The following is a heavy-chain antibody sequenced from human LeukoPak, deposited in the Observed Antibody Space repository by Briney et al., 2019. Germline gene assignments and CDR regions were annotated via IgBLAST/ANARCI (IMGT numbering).Heavy chain of an antibody. CDR2: INPSGGST. Sequence: ASVKVSCKASGYTFTSYYMHWVRQAPGQELEWMGIINPSGGSTSYAQKFQGRVTMTRDTSTSTVYMELSSLRSEDTAVYYCARGPVTYYDILTPRAFDYWGQGTLVTVSS. D-gene: IGHD3-9*01. J-gene: IGHJ4*02. V-gene: IGHV1-46*01. CDR1: GYTFTSYY. CDR3: ARGPVTYYDILTPRAFDY.